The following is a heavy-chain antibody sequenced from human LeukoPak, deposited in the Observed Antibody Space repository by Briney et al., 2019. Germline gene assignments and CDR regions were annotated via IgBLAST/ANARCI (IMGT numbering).Heavy chain of an antibody. D-gene: IGHD4-17*01. Sequence: GASVKVSCKASGGTFSSYAISWVRQAPGQGLEWMGGIIPIFGTANYAQKFQGRVTITADESTSTAYMELSSLRSEDTAVYYCARDLNPEHDYGDYEPGYWGQGTLVTVSS. J-gene: IGHJ4*02. V-gene: IGHV1-69*01. CDR2: IIPIFGTA. CDR3: ARDLNPEHDYGDYEPGY. CDR1: GGTFSSYA.